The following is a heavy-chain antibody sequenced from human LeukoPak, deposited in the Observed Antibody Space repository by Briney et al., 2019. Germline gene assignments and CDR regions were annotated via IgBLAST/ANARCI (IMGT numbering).Heavy chain of an antibody. CDR2: IIPIFGTA. V-gene: IGHV1-69*06. D-gene: IGHD3-10*01. CDR1: GGTFSSYV. CDR3: ARDAREVLLWFGEFFP. Sequence: SVKVSCKASGGTFSSYVISWVRQAPGQGLEWMGGIIPIFGTANYAQKFQGRVTITADKSTSTAYMELSSLRSEDTAVFYCARDAREVLLWFGEFFPWGQGTLVTVSS. J-gene: IGHJ5*02.